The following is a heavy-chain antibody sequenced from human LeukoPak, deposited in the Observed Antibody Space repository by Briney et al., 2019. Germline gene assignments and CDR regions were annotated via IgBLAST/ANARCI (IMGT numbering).Heavy chain of an antibody. D-gene: IGHD5-12*01. CDR3: ARDQSGYDFGFDY. J-gene: IGHJ4*02. CDR1: GFTFNSYG. V-gene: IGHV3-33*01. Sequence: GGSLRLSCAASGFTFNSYGSHWVRQAPGKGLEWVAVIWYDGSNKYYTDSVKGRFTISRDNSKNTLCLQMNSLRAEDTAVYYCARDQSGYDFGFDYWGQGTLVTVSS. CDR2: IWYDGSNK.